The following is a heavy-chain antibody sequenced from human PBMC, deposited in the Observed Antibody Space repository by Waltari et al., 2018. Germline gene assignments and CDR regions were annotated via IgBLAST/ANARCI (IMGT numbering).Heavy chain of an antibody. J-gene: IGHJ4*02. D-gene: IGHD1-26*01. V-gene: IGHV4-4*07. Sequence: QVQLQESGPGLVKPSETLSLTCTVSGGSISSYYWSWIRQPAGKGLEWIGRIYTRVSTNYNPSLKRRVTRSVDTSKNQFSLKLSSVTAAGTAVYYWARAPTLGHLDYWGQGTLVTVSS. CDR2: IYTRVST. CDR3: ARAPTLGHLDY. CDR1: GGSISSYY.